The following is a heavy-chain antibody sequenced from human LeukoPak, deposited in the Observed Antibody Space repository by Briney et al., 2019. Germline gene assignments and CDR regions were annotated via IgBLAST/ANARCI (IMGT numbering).Heavy chain of an antibody. V-gene: IGHV3-33*01. CDR3: VRELWTVTGDKMLDY. CDR2: ITYDGSNQ. CDR1: GFTFRRYG. J-gene: IGHJ4*02. D-gene: IGHD6-19*01. Sequence: PGTSLRLSCAAPGFTFRRYGMHWVRQAPGKRLEWVAVITYDGSNQYYADSVKGRFSISRDNSKNTLYLQLNGLRAEDTAVYYCVRELWTVTGDKMLDYWGQGTLVTVSS.